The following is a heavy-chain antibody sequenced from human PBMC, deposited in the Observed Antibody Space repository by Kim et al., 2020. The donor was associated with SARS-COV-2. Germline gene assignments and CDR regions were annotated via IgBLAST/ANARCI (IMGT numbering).Heavy chain of an antibody. V-gene: IGHV4-30-4*01. Sequence: SETLSLTCTVSGGSISSGDYYWSWIRQPPGKGLEWIGYIYYSGSTYYNPSLKSRVTISVDTSKNQFSLKLSSVTAADTAVYYCAREAGYYGSGSYYKADYYYGMDVWGQGTTVTVSS. CDR3: AREAGYYGSGSYYKADYYYGMDV. CDR2: IYYSGST. CDR1: GGSISSGDYY. D-gene: IGHD3-10*01. J-gene: IGHJ6*02.